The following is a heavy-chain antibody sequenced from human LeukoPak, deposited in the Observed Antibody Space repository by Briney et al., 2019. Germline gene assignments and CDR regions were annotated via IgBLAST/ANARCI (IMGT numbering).Heavy chain of an antibody. J-gene: IGHJ4*02. CDR1: DYTFTRYG. CDR3: VRSGRGTYHYFDV. V-gene: IGHV1-18*01. Sequence: GASVRVSCKASDYTFTRYGICWVRQAPGQGLEWKGWISGSNGNTNYPQKTQDRVTFTTDTSTCTAYMELRSLRFDDTATYYCVRSGRGTYHYFDVWGQGTLVTVSS. CDR2: ISGSNGNT. D-gene: IGHD1-1*01.